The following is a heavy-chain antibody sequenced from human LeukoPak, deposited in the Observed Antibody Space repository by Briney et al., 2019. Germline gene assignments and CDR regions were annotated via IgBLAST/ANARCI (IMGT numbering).Heavy chain of an antibody. J-gene: IGHJ5*02. D-gene: IGHD6-19*01. V-gene: IGHV4-34*01. CDR2: INHSGST. Sequence: SETLSLTCAVCGGSFSGYYWSWIRQPPGKGLEWIGAINHSGSTNYNPSLKSRVTISVDTSKNQFSLKLSSVTAADTAVYYCARFEGARYSSGWHRNNWFDPWGQGTLVTVSS. CDR1: GGSFSGYY. CDR3: ARFEGARYSSGWHRNNWFDP.